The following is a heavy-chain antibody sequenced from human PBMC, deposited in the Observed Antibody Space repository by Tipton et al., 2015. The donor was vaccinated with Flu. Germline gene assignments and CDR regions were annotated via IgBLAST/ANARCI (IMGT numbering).Heavy chain of an antibody. V-gene: IGHV4-39*07. D-gene: IGHD2-15*01. J-gene: IGHJ4*02. Sequence: TLSLTCTVSGGSISSSSYYWGWIRQPPGKGLEWIGSIYYSGSTYYNPSLKSRVTISVDTSKNQFSLKLSSVTAADTAVYYCAREVVAPTFDYRGQGTLVTVSS. CDR3: AREVVAPTFDY. CDR1: GGSISSSSYY. CDR2: IYYSGST.